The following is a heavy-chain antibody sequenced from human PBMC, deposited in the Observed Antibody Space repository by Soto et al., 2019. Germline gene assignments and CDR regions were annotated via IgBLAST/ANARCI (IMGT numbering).Heavy chain of an antibody. D-gene: IGHD2-2*01. V-gene: IGHV1-69*01. CDR2: IIPIFGTA. J-gene: IGHJ5*02. CDR3: ARDRPSNIVVVPAAPWFDP. Sequence: QVQLVQSGAEVKKPGSSVKVSCKASGGTFSSYAISWVRQAPGQGLEWMGGIIPIFGTANYAQKFQGRVTITADESMSTAYMELSSLRSEDTAVYYCARDRPSNIVVVPAAPWFDPWGQGTLVTVSS. CDR1: GGTFSSYA.